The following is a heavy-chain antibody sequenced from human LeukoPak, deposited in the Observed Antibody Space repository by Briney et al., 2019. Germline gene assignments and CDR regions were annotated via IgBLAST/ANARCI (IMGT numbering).Heavy chain of an antibody. D-gene: IGHD6-13*01. CDR3: ARGYSSSWDSVGLLGD. CDR1: GVSISSHY. CDR2: IYYSGST. J-gene: IGHJ4*02. Sequence: PSETLSLTCNVSGVSISSHYWNWIRQPPGKGLEWIAYIYYSGSTKYNPSLKSRVTISVDTSKNQLSLKMSSVTAADTAVYYCARGYSSSWDSVGLLGDWGQGTLVTVSS. V-gene: IGHV4-59*11.